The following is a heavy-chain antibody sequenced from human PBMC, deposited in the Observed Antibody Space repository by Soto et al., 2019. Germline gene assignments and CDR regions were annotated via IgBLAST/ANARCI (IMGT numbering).Heavy chain of an antibody. V-gene: IGHV3-30*18. D-gene: IGHD5-12*01. J-gene: IGHJ4*02. CDR1: GFTFSTYG. Sequence: QVHLVESGGGVVQPGRSLRLSCAASGFTFSTYGMHWVRQAPGKGLEWVAAIPYDERSKYYADSVKGRFTISRDNSKNTLYLQMNSLRAEDTAVYYGAKDPGYGLDYWGQGTLVTVSS. CDR3: AKDPGYGLDY. CDR2: IPYDERSK.